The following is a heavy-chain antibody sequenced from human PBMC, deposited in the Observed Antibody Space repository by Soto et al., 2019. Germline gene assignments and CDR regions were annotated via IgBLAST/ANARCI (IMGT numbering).Heavy chain of an antibody. Sequence: HPGGSLRLSCEVSGFTLSMYSMTWVRQAPGKGLEWVAKIPQDGSDGHYLDSVKGRFTISRDNAKNSVYLQMNSLRADDSAVYYCARDHLILPAHHFFNGSDVWGQGAKVTVSS. V-gene: IGHV3-7*03. J-gene: IGHJ6*02. CDR3: ARDHLILPAHHFFNGSDV. D-gene: IGHD2-21*02. CDR2: IPQDGSDG. CDR1: GFTLSMYS.